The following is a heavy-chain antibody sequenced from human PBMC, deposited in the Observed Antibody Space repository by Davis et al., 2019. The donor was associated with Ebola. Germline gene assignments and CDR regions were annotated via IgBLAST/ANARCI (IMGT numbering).Heavy chain of an antibody. J-gene: IGHJ6*02. D-gene: IGHD3-3*01. CDR2: IIPIFGTA. V-gene: IGHV1-69*06. Sequence: SVKVSCKASGYTFTGYYMHWVRQAPGQGLEWMGWIIPIFGTANYAQKFQGRVTITADKSTSTAYMELSSLRSEDTAVYYCAHDFWSGYAIYGMDVWGQGTTVTVSS. CDR1: GYTFTGYY. CDR3: AHDFWSGYAIYGMDV.